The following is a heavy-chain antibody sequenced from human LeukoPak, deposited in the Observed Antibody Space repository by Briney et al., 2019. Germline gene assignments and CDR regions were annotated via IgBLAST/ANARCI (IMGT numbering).Heavy chain of an antibody. Sequence: GGSLRLSCAASGFTFSDYALTWVRQAPGKGLQWVSLISDGGGSTYYADSVKGRFTVSRDNSKATLYLQMNSLRADDTAVYFCAKRGSSWSYFDYWGQGTLVTVSS. V-gene: IGHV3-23*01. D-gene: IGHD6-13*01. CDR1: GFTFSDYA. J-gene: IGHJ4*02. CDR3: AKRGSSWSYFDY. CDR2: ISDGGGST.